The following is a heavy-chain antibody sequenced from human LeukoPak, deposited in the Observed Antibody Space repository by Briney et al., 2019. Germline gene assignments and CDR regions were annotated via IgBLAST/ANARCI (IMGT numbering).Heavy chain of an antibody. CDR3: VRGYGSGSYWNY. V-gene: IGHV4-34*01. CDR2: VERSGST. D-gene: IGHD3-10*01. J-gene: IGHJ4*02. Sequence: SETLSLTCAVYGGSFSGYYWSWIRQPPGKGLERIGEVERSGSTNYNPSLKSRVTISVDTSKKQFSLKLTSVAAADTAVYYCVRGYGSGSYWNYWGQGTLVTVSS. CDR1: GGSFSGYY.